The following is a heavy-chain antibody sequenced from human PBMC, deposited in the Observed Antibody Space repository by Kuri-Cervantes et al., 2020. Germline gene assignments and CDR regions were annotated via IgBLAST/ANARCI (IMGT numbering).Heavy chain of an antibody. CDR1: GGSISSYY. V-gene: IGHV4-59*12. CDR2: IYYSGST. J-gene: IGHJ6*02. Sequence: SETLSLTCTVSGGSISSYYWSWIRQPPGKGLEWIGYIYYSGSTNYNPSLKSRVTISVDTSKNQFSLKLSSVTAADTAVYYCARGSRYYGSGILGGMDVWGQGTTVTVSS. D-gene: IGHD3-10*01. CDR3: ARGSRYYGSGILGGMDV.